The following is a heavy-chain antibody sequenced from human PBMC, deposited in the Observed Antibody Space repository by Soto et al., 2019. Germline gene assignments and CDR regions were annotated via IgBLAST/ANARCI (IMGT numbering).Heavy chain of an antibody. D-gene: IGHD2-2*01. Sequence: TLSLTCTVAGGSISNYYWSWIRQPPGKGLEWIGYIHYSGTTNYNPSLKSRVTMSVDTSKNQFSLKVNSVTAADTAVYYCTRDMFPEPAAPRGRFDPWGQGTLVTVSS. CDR2: IHYSGTT. CDR3: TRDMFPEPAAPRGRFDP. V-gene: IGHV4-59*01. J-gene: IGHJ5*02. CDR1: GGSISNYY.